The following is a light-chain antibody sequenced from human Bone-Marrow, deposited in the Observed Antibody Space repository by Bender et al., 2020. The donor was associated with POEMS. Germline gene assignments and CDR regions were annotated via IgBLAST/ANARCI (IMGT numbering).Light chain of an antibody. CDR1: SSDVGNSGL. CDR3: CSYAGSSTFV. J-gene: IGLJ1*01. Sequence: QSALSQPASVSGSPGQSITISCTGTSSDVGNSGLVSWYQQHPGKPPKVIIYEDIRRSSGGSNRFSGSKSGNTASLTISGLQADDEADYHCCSYAGSSTFVFGTGTKVSVL. V-gene: IGLV2-23*01. CDR2: EDI.